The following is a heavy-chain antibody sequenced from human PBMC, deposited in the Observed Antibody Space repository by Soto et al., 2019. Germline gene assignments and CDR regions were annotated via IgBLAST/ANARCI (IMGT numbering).Heavy chain of an antibody. D-gene: IGHD6-13*01. V-gene: IGHV4-59*01. Sequence: SETLSLTCTVSGGSISSYYWSWIRRPPGKGLEWIGYIYYSGSTNYNPSLKSRVTISVDTSKNQFSLKLSSVTAADTAVYYCAILAAAVGYWGQGTLGTVSS. CDR1: GGSISSYY. CDR3: AILAAAVGY. J-gene: IGHJ4*02. CDR2: IYYSGST.